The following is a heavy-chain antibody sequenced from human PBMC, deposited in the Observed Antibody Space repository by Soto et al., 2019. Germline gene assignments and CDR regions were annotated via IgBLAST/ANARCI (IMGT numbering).Heavy chain of an antibody. CDR3: AKGAAAVPGYYYYGIDV. CDR1: GFTFSSYG. D-gene: IGHD6-13*01. CDR2: ISYDGSNK. Sequence: QVQLVESGGGVVQPGRSLRLSCAASGFTFSSYGMHWVRQAPGKGLEWVAVISYDGSNKYYADSVKGRFTISRDNSKNPLYLQMNSLRAEDTAVYYCAKGAAAVPGYYYYGIDVWGQGTTVTVSS. V-gene: IGHV3-30*18. J-gene: IGHJ6*02.